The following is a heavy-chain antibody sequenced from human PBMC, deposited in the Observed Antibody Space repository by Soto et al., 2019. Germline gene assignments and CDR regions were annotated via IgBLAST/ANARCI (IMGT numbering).Heavy chain of an antibody. J-gene: IGHJ6*02. CDR3: ARCTGMVSGQYYYGMDV. Sequence: PSETLSLTCAVSGGSISSGGYSWSWIRQPPGKGLVWIGYIYHSGSTYYNPSVKSCVTISVDTSKNQFSLKLSSVTAADTAVYYCARCTGMVSGQYYYGMDVWGQGTTVTVSS. D-gene: IGHD5-18*01. CDR1: GGSISSGGYS. CDR2: IYHSGST. V-gene: IGHV4-30-2*05.